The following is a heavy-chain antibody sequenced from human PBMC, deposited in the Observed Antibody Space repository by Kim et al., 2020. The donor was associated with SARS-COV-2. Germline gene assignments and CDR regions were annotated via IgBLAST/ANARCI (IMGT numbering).Heavy chain of an antibody. CDR1: GYTFIDYY. D-gene: IGHD6-19*01. CDR2: INPNTGDT. CDR3: TRGEWLAHY. J-gene: IGHJ4*02. V-gene: IGHV1-2*06. Sequence: ASVKVSCKASGYTFIDYYMHWVRQAPGQGLEWMGRINPNTGDTSYAQRFQGRVTMTRDTSISAVYMELSSLRSDDTAVYYGTRGEWLAHYWGQGTLVTVSS.